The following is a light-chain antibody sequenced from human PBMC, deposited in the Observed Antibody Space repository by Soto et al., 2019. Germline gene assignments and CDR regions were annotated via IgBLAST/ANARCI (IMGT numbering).Light chain of an antibody. CDR2: DAS. J-gene: IGKJ1*01. Sequence: EIVLTQSPATLSLSPGERATVSCRASQSVSIYLAWYQQKPGQAPRLLIYDASNRATGIPARFSGSGSGTDFTLTISSLEPEDFAVYYCQQRSNWPSFGQGTKVEIK. CDR3: QQRSNWPS. V-gene: IGKV3-11*01. CDR1: QSVSIY.